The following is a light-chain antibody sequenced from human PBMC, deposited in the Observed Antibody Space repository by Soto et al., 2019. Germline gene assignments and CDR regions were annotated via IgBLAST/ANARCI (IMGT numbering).Light chain of an antibody. Sequence: EIAFTQSPGTPSLSAGERATLSCRASQSVSNRYSAWYQQNPGQAPRLLIYGASGRATGVPDRFSGSGAGTDFTLTISRLESEDFAVYYCQQYANSPPTFGQGTKVDIK. CDR2: GAS. CDR1: QSVSNRY. V-gene: IGKV3-20*01. J-gene: IGKJ1*01. CDR3: QQYANSPPT.